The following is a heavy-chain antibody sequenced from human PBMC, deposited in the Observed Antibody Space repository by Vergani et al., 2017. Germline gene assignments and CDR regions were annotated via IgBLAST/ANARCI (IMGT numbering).Heavy chain of an antibody. J-gene: IGHJ6*03. CDR2: IDHTGRP. CDR3: ARVNTETNGHLYYYYYMDV. V-gene: IGHV4-34*01. D-gene: IGHD4-11*01. Sequence: QVQLQQWGGGLLKRSETLSLTCVVNGGSFTSYNWTWIRQSPGEGLEWVGDIDHTGRPDYNPSLKSRLTMSVDKSRNQFSLTLNSVTATDTAIYFCARVNTETNGHLYYYYYMDVLGQGTAVTGS. CDR1: GGSFTSYN.